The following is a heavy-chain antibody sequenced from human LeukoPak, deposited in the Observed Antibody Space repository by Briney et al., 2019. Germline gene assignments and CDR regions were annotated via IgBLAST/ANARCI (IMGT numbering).Heavy chain of an antibody. J-gene: IGHJ4*02. V-gene: IGHV1-69*01. Sequence: SSVTVSCKASGGTFIRYASSWVRQAPGQGLEWMGGSIPIFGTAKYVQKFQGILTITADESTCTAYMELSSRRSEDMAVYYCARLAYCGGDCYSDFDYWGQGTLVTVSS. D-gene: IGHD2-21*02. CDR3: ARLAYCGGDCYSDFDY. CDR2: SIPIFGTA. CDR1: GGTFIRYA.